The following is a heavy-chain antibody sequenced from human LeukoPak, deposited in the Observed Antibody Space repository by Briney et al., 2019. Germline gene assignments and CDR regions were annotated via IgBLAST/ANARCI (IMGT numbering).Heavy chain of an antibody. CDR2: INPSGGST. J-gene: IGHJ4*02. V-gene: IGHV1-46*01. CDR1: GYTFTSYY. CDR3: ARDRYYGSGSYYIAEKYFDY. D-gene: IGHD3-10*01. Sequence: ASVKVSCKASGYTFTSYYMHWVRQAPGQGLEWMGIINPSGGSTSYAQKFQGRVTMTRDTSTSTVYMELSSLRSEDTAVYYCARDRYYGSGSYYIAEKYFDYWGQGTLVTASS.